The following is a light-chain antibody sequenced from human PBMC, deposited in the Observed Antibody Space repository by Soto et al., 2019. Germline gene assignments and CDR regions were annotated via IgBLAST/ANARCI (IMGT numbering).Light chain of an antibody. CDR2: GAS. CDR1: QSIGDT. V-gene: IGKV3D-15*01. J-gene: IGKJ3*01. Sequence: EIVMTQSPATLSVSPGGRATLSCRASQSIGDTLAWYQQKPGQAPRLLIYGASSRVTGILVRFSGSGSGTDFTLTISSLEPEDFAVYYCQQRSTWPPFSFGPGTKVDIK. CDR3: QQRSTWPPFS.